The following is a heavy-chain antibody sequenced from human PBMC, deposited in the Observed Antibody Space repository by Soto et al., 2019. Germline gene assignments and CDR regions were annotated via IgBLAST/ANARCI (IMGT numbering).Heavy chain of an antibody. J-gene: IGHJ4*02. CDR2: ISAYNGNT. V-gene: IGHV1-18*01. CDR3: ARDDSGFSGSHHIDYFNY. D-gene: IGHD1-26*01. CDR1: GYTFTSYG. Sequence: VNLACKASGYTFTSYGISWVRPAPGQGLEWMGWISAYNGNTNYAQKLQGRVTMTTDTSTSTAYMELRSLRSDDTAVYYCARDDSGFSGSHHIDYFNYWGQGALVTVSS.